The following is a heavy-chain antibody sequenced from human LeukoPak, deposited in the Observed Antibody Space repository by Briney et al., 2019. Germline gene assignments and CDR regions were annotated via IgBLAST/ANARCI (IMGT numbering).Heavy chain of an antibody. CDR1: GGSISSGHYY. D-gene: IGHD3-22*01. CDR2: IYYSGST. Sequence: SETLSLTCTVSGGSISSGHYYWSWIRQPPGKGLEWIGYIYYSGSTYYNPSLKSQVTISIDTSKNQFSLKLSSVTVADTAVYYCARRPNFYDCSGPDAFDIWGQGTMVTVSS. CDR3: ARRPNFYDCSGPDAFDI. V-gene: IGHV4-30-4*01. J-gene: IGHJ3*02.